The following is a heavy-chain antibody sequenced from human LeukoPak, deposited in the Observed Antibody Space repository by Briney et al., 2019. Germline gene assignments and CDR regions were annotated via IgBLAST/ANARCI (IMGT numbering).Heavy chain of an antibody. CDR2: TSSSSSYI. CDR3: ARDRFDILTGSDAFDI. J-gene: IGHJ3*02. Sequence: GGSLRLSCAASGFTFSSYSMNWVRQAPGKGLEWVSSTSSSSSYIYYADSVKGRFTISRDNAKNSLYLQMNSLRAEDTAVYYCARDRFDILTGSDAFDIWGQGTMVTVSS. V-gene: IGHV3-21*01. CDR1: GFTFSSYS. D-gene: IGHD3-9*01.